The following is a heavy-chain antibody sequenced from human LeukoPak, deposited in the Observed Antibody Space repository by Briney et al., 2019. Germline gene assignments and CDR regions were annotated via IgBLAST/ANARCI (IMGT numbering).Heavy chain of an antibody. D-gene: IGHD6-19*01. Sequence: GGSLRLSCAASGFTFSNYWMHWVRQAPGKGLEWVSVIYIGGSTYYADSVKGRFTISRDNSKNTLYLQMNSLRGEDTAVYYCARGLAGEDWGQGTLVTVSS. CDR2: IYIGGST. V-gene: IGHV3-66*01. CDR3: ARGLAGED. CDR1: GFTFSNYW. J-gene: IGHJ4*02.